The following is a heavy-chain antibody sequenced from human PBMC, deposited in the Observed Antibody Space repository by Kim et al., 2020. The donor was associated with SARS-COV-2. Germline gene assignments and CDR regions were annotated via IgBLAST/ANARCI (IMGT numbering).Heavy chain of an antibody. CDR1: GFTFDDYA. D-gene: IGHD3-22*01. Sequence: GGSLRLSCAASGFTFDDYAMHWVRQAPGKGLEWVSGISWNSGSIGYADSVKGRFTISRDNAKNSLYLQMNSLRAEDTALYYCAKDRNYYDSSGGAFYIWGQGKMVTVSS. CDR3: AKDRNYYDSSGGAFYI. V-gene: IGHV3-9*01. CDR2: ISWNSGSI. J-gene: IGHJ3*02.